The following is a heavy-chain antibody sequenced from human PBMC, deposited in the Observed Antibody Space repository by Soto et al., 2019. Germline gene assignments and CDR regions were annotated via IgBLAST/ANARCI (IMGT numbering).Heavy chain of an antibody. CDR3: ARVCCTNRVRRVLYYLDC. J-gene: IGHJ4*02. CDR2: INHSGST. Sequence: SETLSLTCAGYGGSFSGYYWSWIRQPPGKGLEWIGEINHSGSTNYNPSLKSRVTISVDTSKNQFSLKLSSVTAADTAVYYCARVCCTNRVRRVLYYLDCWGQGTLVTVSS. V-gene: IGHV4-34*01. CDR1: GGSFSGYY. D-gene: IGHD2-8*01.